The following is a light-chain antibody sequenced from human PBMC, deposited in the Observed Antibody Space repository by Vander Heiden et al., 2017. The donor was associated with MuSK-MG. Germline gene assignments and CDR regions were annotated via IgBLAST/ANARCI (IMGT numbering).Light chain of an antibody. Sequence: IQMTQSPSSLSASVGDRVTITCRASQSISNYLNWYQQKPGKAPKLLIYAASSLQSGVPSRFSGSGYGTDFTLTISSRQPEDFAAYYCQQTDSKPPRTFGQGTKVEVK. CDR3: QQTDSKPPRT. J-gene: IGKJ1*01. CDR2: AAS. V-gene: IGKV1-39*01. CDR1: QSISNY.